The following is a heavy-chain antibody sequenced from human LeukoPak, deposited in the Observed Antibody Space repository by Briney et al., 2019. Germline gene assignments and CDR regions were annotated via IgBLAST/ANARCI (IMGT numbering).Heavy chain of an antibody. Sequence: GASVKVSCKTSGYTFSGHYIHWVRQAPGQGLEWMGRVNVNNGDTKYAQKFQGRVTMTRDTSITTVYMELASLRSDDTAVFYCAREVGYSTSYYGRFDPWGQGTPVIVSS. J-gene: IGHJ5*02. V-gene: IGHV1-2*06. D-gene: IGHD3-22*01. CDR3: AREVGYSTSYYGRFDP. CDR1: GYTFSGHY. CDR2: VNVNNGDT.